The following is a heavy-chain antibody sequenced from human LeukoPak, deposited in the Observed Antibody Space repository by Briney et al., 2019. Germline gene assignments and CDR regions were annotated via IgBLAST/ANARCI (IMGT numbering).Heavy chain of an antibody. CDR1: GGSISSYY. CDR2: IYYSGST. V-gene: IGHV4-59*01. D-gene: IGHD2-2*02. CDR3: ARGRDCSSTSCYSGYYYYGMDV. Sequence: PSETLSLTCTVSGGSISSYYWSWIRQPPGKGLEWIGYIYYSGSTNYSPSLKSRVTISVDTSKNQFSLKLSSVTAADTAVYYCARGRDCSSTSCYSGYYYYGMDVWGQGTTVTVSS. J-gene: IGHJ6*02.